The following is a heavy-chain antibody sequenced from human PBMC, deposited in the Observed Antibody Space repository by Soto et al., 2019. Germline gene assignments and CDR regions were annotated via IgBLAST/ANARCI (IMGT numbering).Heavy chain of an antibody. CDR1: GFSFSSYA. D-gene: IGHD2-8*01. Sequence: EVQLLESGGGLVQPGGSLRLACAASGFSFSSYAMVWVRQAPGKGLEWVSVISARGGSSYFADSVKGRFTISRDNSMNVLSREMNSLRAEDTATYFRAKGSIEYGASVDHWGQGTPVLVSS. CDR2: ISARGGSS. V-gene: IGHV3-23*01. J-gene: IGHJ4*02. CDR3: AKGSIEYGASVDH.